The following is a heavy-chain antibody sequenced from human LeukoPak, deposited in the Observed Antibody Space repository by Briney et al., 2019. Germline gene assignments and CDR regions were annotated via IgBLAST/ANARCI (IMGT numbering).Heavy chain of an antibody. D-gene: IGHD3-22*01. CDR1: GFTVSSSY. Sequence: GGSLRLSCAASGFTVSSSYMGWVRQASGEGLDWVSVLYSARNTFYPDSVKGRFTISRDNSQNMLFLQMDSLRAEDTAVYYCARLSHSSEYGAFDIWGQGTLVTVSS. J-gene: IGHJ3*02. CDR2: LYSARNT. CDR3: ARLSHSSEYGAFDI. V-gene: IGHV3-66*02.